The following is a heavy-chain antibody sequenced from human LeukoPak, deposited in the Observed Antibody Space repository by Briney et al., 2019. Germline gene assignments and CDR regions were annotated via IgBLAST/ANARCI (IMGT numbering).Heavy chain of an antibody. CDR1: GYSFTSYW. J-gene: IGHJ4*02. D-gene: IGHD4-17*01. CDR2: IYPGDSDT. CDR3: GRLITTVTTPLNY. V-gene: IGHV5-51*01. Sequence: GESLKISFKGSGYSFTSYWIGWVRRMPGKGVEWMGIIYPGDSDTRYSTSFQGQVTILADKYIRNTYLKWNSMEASDNAVEYWGRLITTVTTPLNYWGQGTLVTVSS.